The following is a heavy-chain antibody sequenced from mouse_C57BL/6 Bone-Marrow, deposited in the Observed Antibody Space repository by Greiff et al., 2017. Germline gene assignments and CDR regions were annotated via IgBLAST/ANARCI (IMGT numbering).Heavy chain of an antibody. CDR2: IDPNSGGT. CDR3: ARGGITPVEATDY. J-gene: IGHJ2*01. V-gene: IGHV1-72*01. D-gene: IGHD1-1*01. Sequence: QVQLQQPGAELVKPGASVKLSCKASGYTFTSYWMHWVQQRPGRGLEWIGRIDPNSGGTKYNEKFKGKATLTVDKPASPAYMQLSSLTSEDSAVYECARGGITPVEATDYWGQGTTLTVSS. CDR1: GYTFTSYW.